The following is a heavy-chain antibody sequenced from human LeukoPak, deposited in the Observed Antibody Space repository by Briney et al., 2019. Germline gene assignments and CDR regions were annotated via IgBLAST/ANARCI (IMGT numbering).Heavy chain of an antibody. CDR1: GASVSSGSYY. V-gene: IGHV4-61*01. D-gene: IGHD3-22*01. Sequence: SETLSLTCNVSGASVSSGSYYWSWIRQPPGKELEWIGYIYYSGSTSYNPSLKSRVTISVDASKNQFSLKLSSVTAADTAVYYCARGGGYYDSSGPFQHWGQGTLVTVSS. CDR3: ARGGGYYDSSGPFQH. J-gene: IGHJ1*01. CDR2: IYYSGST.